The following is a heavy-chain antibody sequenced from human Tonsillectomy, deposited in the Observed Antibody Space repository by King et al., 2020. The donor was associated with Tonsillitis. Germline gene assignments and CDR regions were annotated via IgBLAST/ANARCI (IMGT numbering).Heavy chain of an antibody. CDR1: GYSFTSYW. CDR3: ARIIVGATNNFDY. Sequence: EVQLVESGAEVKKPGESLKISCKGSGYSFTSYWIAWVRQMPGKGLEWMGIIYPGDSDTRYSPSFQGQVTISADKSISTAYLQWNSLKASDTAMYYCARIIVGATNNFDYWGQGTLVTVSS. CDR2: IYPGDSDT. D-gene: IGHD1-26*01. J-gene: IGHJ4*02. V-gene: IGHV5-51*01.